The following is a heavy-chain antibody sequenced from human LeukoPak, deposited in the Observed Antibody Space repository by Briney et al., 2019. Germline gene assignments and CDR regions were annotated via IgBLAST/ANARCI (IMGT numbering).Heavy chain of an antibody. CDR2: VSHRGRT. V-gene: IGHV4-34*01. Sequence: SETLSLTCAVYGGSLSGYYWSWIRQSPGKGLEWIGEVSHRGRTNYNASLKSRVNISLDTSKNQFSLKLSYVTAADTAVYHCAREMATDRGGFDYWGEGILVTVSS. D-gene: IGHD5-24*01. CDR3: AREMATDRGGFDY. CDR1: GGSLSGYY. J-gene: IGHJ4*02.